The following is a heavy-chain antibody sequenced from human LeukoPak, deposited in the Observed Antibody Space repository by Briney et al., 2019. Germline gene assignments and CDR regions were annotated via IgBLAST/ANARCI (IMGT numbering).Heavy chain of an antibody. Sequence: PGGSLRLSCAASGFTFSSYGMHWVRQAPGKGLEWVAVISYDGSNKYYADSVKGRFTISRDNSKNTLYLQMNSLRAEDTAVYYCAKDEGYSYGSYYYYYYMDVWGKGTTVTVSS. V-gene: IGHV3-30*18. D-gene: IGHD5-18*01. CDR1: GFTFSSYG. CDR3: AKDEGYSYGSYYYYYYMDV. CDR2: ISYDGSNK. J-gene: IGHJ6*03.